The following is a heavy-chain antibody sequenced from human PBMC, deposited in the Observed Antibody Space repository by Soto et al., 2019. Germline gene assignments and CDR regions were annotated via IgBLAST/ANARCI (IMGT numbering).Heavy chain of an antibody. CDR3: ARTQTMYDFWSGYPAPLDD. J-gene: IGHJ4*02. V-gene: IGHV5-51*01. D-gene: IGHD3-3*01. Sequence: GESLKISCKGSGYSFTSYWIGWVRQMPGEGLEWMGIIYPGDSDTRYSPSFQGQVTISADKSISTAYLQWSSLKASDTAMYYCARTQTMYDFWSGYPAPLDDWGQGTLVTV. CDR1: GYSFTSYW. CDR2: IYPGDSDT.